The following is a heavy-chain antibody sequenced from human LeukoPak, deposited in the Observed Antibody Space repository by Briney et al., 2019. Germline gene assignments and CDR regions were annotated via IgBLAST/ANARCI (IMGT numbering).Heavy chain of an antibody. J-gene: IGHJ6*03. V-gene: IGHV1-18*01. D-gene: IGHD3-10*01. Sequence: ASVKVSCKASGYTFTSYGISWVRQAPGQGLEWMGWISAYNGNTNYAQKLQGRVTMTTDTSTSTAYMELRSLRSDDTAVYYCARLLRVRAPLEYYYMDVWGKGTTVTISS. CDR1: GYTFTSYG. CDR2: ISAYNGNT. CDR3: ARLLRVRAPLEYYYMDV.